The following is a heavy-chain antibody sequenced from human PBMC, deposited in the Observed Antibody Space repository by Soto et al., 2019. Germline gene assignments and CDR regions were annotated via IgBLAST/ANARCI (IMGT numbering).Heavy chain of an antibody. Sequence: QVQLQESGPGLVKPSETLSLTCTVSGGSVSSGSYYWSWIRQPPGQGLECFGYIYYSGSTNYNPSLKSRVTRAVDTAKNQFSRKPSSVTAADTAVYAGARGSSSGGLGDYGEYWGQGTLVTFSS. CDR2: IYYSGST. CDR3: ARGSSSGGLGDYGEY. CDR1: GGSVSSGSYY. V-gene: IGHV4-61*01. J-gene: IGHJ4*02. D-gene: IGHD6-25*01.